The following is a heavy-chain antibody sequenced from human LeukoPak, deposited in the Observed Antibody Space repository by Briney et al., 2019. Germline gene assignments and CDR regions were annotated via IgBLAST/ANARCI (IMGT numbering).Heavy chain of an antibody. D-gene: IGHD7-27*01. CDR2: IYYSGST. CDR1: GGSISSSSHY. V-gene: IGHV4-39*01. CDR3: ARHWSKNPPGY. Sequence: SETLSLTCTVSGGSISSSSHYWGWIRQPPGKGLEWIGNIYYSGSTYYNPSLKSRIIISVDTSKNQFSLKLSSVTAAGTAVYYCARHWSKNPPGYWGQGTLVTVSS. J-gene: IGHJ4*02.